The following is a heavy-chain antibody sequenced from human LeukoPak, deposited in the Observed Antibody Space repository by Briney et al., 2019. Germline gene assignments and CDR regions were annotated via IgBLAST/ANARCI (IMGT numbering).Heavy chain of an antibody. J-gene: IGHJ4*02. V-gene: IGHV1-2*02. CDR1: RHTFNGYY. D-gene: IGHD3-22*01. CDR3: ASGDATSGPPRIYYFDY. Sequence: GASVKVSCKASRHTFNGYYMDWVRQAPGQGLEWMGWINPNSGGTNYAQKFQGRVTMTRDTSIRTAYMELSRLRSDDTAVYFCASGDATSGPPRIYYFDYWGQGTLVTVSS. CDR2: INPNSGGT.